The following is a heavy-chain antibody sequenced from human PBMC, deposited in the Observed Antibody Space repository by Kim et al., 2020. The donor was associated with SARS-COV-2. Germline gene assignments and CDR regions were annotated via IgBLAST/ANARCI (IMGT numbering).Heavy chain of an antibody. CDR3: GKDLDDNLNGGGWDF. CDR1: GFTFSTYA. D-gene: IGHD1-1*01. J-gene: IGHJ6*02. Sequence: GVYLRLSCAASGFTFSTYAISWVRQAPGNWLQLVSAIIGSGYATYYAYSVKGRFTICSVDSKTMPYLQMDSLRVDDTAIYSCGKDLDDNLNGGGWDFWG. CDR2: IIGSGYAT. V-gene: IGHV3-23*01.